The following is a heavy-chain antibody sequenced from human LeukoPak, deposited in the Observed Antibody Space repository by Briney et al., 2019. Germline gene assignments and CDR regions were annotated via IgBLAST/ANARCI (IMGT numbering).Heavy chain of an antibody. CDR1: GGSISSYY. J-gene: IGHJ4*02. Sequence: SETLSLTCTVSGGSISSYYWSWIRQPPGKGLEWIGYIYYSGSTNYNPSLKSRVTISVDTSKNQFSLKLSSETAADTAVYYCAGGPRPRRFDYWGQGTLVTVSS. CDR2: IYYSGST. D-gene: IGHD1-14*01. CDR3: AGGPRPRRFDY. V-gene: IGHV4-59*01.